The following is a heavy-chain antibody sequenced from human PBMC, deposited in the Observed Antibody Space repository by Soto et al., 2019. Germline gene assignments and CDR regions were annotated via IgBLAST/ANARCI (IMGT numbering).Heavy chain of an antibody. Sequence: SETLSLTCAVSGYSISSGYYWGWIRQPPGKGLEWIGSIYHSGSTYYNPSLKSRVTISVDTSKNQFSLKLSSVPAADTAVYYCAREYCGGDCYSGSFDYWGRGTLVTVSS. V-gene: IGHV4-38-2*02. CDR1: GYSISSGYY. J-gene: IGHJ4*02. CDR2: IYHSGST. D-gene: IGHD2-21*02. CDR3: AREYCGGDCYSGSFDY.